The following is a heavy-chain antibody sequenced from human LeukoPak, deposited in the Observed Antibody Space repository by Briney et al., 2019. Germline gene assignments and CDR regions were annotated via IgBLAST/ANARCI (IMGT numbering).Heavy chain of an antibody. CDR1: GYTFTGYY. J-gene: IGHJ4*02. Sequence: ASVKVSCKASGYTFTGYYMHWVRQAPGRGLEWMGWINPNSGGTNYAQKFQGRVTMTRDTSISTAYMELRSLRSDDTAVYYCARDRGMAVAGEIDYWGQGTLVTVSS. V-gene: IGHV1-2*02. CDR3: ARDRGMAVAGEIDY. CDR2: INPNSGGT. D-gene: IGHD6-19*01.